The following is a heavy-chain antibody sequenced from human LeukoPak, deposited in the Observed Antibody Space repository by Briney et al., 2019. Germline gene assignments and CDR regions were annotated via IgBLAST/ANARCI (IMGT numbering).Heavy chain of an antibody. Sequence: PGGSLRLSCAASGFTFGSYMMTWVRQAPGRGLEWVSTISSNGGSTYYADSVKGRFTISRDNSKNTLYLQMSSLRAEDTAVYYCARYCSGASCYSGVDYWGQGTLVTVSS. V-gene: IGHV3-23*01. CDR2: ISSNGGST. CDR3: ARYCSGASCYSGVDY. J-gene: IGHJ4*02. D-gene: IGHD2-15*01. CDR1: GFTFGSYM.